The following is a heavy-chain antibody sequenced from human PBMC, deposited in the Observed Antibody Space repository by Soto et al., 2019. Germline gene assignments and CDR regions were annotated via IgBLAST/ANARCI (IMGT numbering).Heavy chain of an antibody. V-gene: IGHV3-15*01. D-gene: IGHD3-22*01. CDR1: GFTFNNAW. J-gene: IGHJ4*02. Sequence: GGSLRLSCAASGFTFNNAWMSWVRQAPGKGLECVGRIKSKTDGGTTDYAAPVKGRFTISRDDSKNTLYLQMNSLKTEDTAVYYCTKDYYDSSPDGYCGQGTLVTVYS. CDR3: TKDYYDSSPDGY. CDR2: IKSKTDGGTT.